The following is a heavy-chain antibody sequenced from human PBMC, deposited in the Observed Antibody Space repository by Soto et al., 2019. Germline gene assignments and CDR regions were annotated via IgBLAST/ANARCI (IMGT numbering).Heavy chain of an antibody. D-gene: IGHD2-15*01. Sequence: QVQLVQSGVEVKKPGASVKVSCKASCYTFISHGISWVRQAPGQGLEWMGWISGKNGNTNYVQKLQGRVTLTTDTSTSTSYVELRSLRSDDTAVYYCARVSSSIVVVPDYGMDVWGQGTTVTVSS. CDR1: CYTFISHG. CDR3: ARVSSSIVVVPDYGMDV. V-gene: IGHV1-18*04. J-gene: IGHJ6*02. CDR2: ISGKNGNT.